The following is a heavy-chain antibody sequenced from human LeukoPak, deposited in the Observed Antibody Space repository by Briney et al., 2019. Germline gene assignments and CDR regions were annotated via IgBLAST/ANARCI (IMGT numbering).Heavy chain of an antibody. CDR2: ISAYNGNT. J-gene: IGHJ4*02. CDR3: ARETYYDFWSGYYYFDY. CDR1: GYSFTRYG. D-gene: IGHD3-3*01. Sequence: GASVKVSCKASGYSFTRYGFSWVRQAPGQGLEWMGWISAYNGNTNYAQKLQGRVTMTTDTSTSTAYMEPRSLRSDDTAVYYCARETYYDFWSGYYYFDYWGQGTLVTVSS. V-gene: IGHV1-18*01.